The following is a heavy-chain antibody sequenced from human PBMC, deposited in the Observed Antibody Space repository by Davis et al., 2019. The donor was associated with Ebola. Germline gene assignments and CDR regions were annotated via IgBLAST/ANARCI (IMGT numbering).Heavy chain of an antibody. J-gene: IGHJ4*02. Sequence: GGSLRLSCAASGFIFSSYTMNWVRQAPGKGLEWISYISSGSSTIYYADSVKGRFTISRANAKNSLYLQMNSLRAEDTAVYYCARFMSVDTGDYWGQGTLVTVSS. CDR1: GFIFSSYT. D-gene: IGHD5-18*01. CDR2: ISSGSSTI. V-gene: IGHV3-48*01. CDR3: ARFMSVDTGDY.